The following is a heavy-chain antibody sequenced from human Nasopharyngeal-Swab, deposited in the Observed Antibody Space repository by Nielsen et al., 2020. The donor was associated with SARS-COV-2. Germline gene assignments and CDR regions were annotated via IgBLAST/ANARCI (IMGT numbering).Heavy chain of an antibody. Sequence: GESLKISCAASGFTFSSYAMSWVRQAPGKGLEWVSAISGSGGSTYYADSVKGRFTISRDNSKNTLYLQMNSLRAEDTAVYYCAKWEPRGYFDYWGQGTLVTVSS. D-gene: IGHD1-26*01. CDR2: ISGSGGST. V-gene: IGHV3-23*01. CDR3: AKWEPRGYFDY. CDR1: GFTFSSYA. J-gene: IGHJ4*02.